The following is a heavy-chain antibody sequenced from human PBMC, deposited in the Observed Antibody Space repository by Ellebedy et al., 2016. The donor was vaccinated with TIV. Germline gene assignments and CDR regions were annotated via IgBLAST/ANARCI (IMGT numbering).Heavy chain of an antibody. D-gene: IGHD3-3*01. J-gene: IGHJ6*03. CDR1: GYTFTHYG. CDR3: ARQFLEWSRNANYYSYYYMDV. Sequence: ASVKVSCXASGYTFTHYGISWVRQAPGQGLEWMGWVSAYNGNTNYAQKVQGRVTMTTETSTRTAYMELRSLRSDDTAVYYCARQFLEWSRNANYYSYYYMDVWGKGTTVTVSS. V-gene: IGHV1-18*01. CDR2: VSAYNGNT.